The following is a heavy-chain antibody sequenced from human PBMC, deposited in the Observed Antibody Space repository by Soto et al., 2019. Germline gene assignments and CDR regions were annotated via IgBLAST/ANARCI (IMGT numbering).Heavy chain of an antibody. D-gene: IGHD3-10*01. Sequence: PGESLKISCKGSGNSFTSHWVAWVRQMPGKGLEWMGIIYPGDSDTRYSPSFQGQVTISADKSISTAYLQWSSLKASDTAMYYCARTDYYGSGSYVLWGQGTLVTVSS. V-gene: IGHV5-51*01. J-gene: IGHJ4*02. CDR1: GNSFTSHW. CDR3: ARTDYYGSGSYVL. CDR2: IYPGDSDT.